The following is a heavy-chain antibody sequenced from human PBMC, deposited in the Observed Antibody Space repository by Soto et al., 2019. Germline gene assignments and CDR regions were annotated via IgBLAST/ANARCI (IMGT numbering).Heavy chain of an antibody. CDR3: ASARHIGP. D-gene: IGHD2-21*01. V-gene: IGHV3-7*01. CDR1: GFTFSNYW. Sequence: SLRLSCTASGFTFSNYWMSWVRQAPGKGLEWVANIGQDGSQRNYVDSVKGRFTISRDNAENSLYLQMNSLRAEDTAIYYCASARHIGPWGQGTLVTVSS. CDR2: IGQDGSQR. J-gene: IGHJ5*02.